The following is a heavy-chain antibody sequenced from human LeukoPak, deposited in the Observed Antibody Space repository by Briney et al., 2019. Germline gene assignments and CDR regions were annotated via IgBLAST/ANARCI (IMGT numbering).Heavy chain of an antibody. J-gene: IGHJ5*02. CDR3: ARDLDLVGTRNWFDP. D-gene: IGHD1-26*01. CDR1: GFTFSSDS. V-gene: IGHV3-48*04. CDR2: ISSRSNMI. Sequence: GGSLRLSCAASGFTFSSDSMNWVRQAPGKGLEWGSYISSRSNMIYYADSVKGRFTISRDNVKNSLYLQMNSLRAEDTAVYYCARDLDLVGTRNWFDPWGQGTLVTVSS.